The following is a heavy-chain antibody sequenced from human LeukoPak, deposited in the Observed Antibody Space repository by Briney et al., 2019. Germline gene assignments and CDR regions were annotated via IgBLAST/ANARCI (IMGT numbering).Heavy chain of an antibody. V-gene: IGHV4-59*01. CDR1: GGSISSYY. J-gene: IGHJ6*03. CDR3: ARTTEGYAGGPGYSYYYYMDV. CDR2: IHYSGST. D-gene: IGHD5-12*01. Sequence: SETLSLTCTVSGGSISSYYWSWIRQPPGKGLEWVGYIHYSGSTHYNPSLKSRGTISVDTSKNPVSLKLRSVTAEDTAVYYCARTTEGYAGGPGYSYYYYMDVWGKGTTVTISS.